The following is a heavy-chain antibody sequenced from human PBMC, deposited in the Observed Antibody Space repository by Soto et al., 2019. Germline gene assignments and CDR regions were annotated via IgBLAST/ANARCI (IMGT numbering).Heavy chain of an antibody. D-gene: IGHD3-9*01. CDR3: ARDGNDILTGYYVPSDYYYGMDV. V-gene: IGHV1-18*01. CDR2: VSAYNGNT. Sequence: ASVKVSCKASGYTFTRYYINWVRQAPGQGLEWMGWVSAYNGNTHYEQKLQGRVTLTTDTSTSTAYMELRSLRSDDTAVYYCARDGNDILTGYYVPSDYYYGMDVWGQGTTVTVSS. CDR1: GYTFTRYY. J-gene: IGHJ6*02.